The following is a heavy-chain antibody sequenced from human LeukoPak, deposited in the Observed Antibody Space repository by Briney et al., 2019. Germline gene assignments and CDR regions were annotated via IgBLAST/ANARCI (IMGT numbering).Heavy chain of an antibody. D-gene: IGHD5-12*01. CDR3: ARGRYSGYDSLDY. J-gene: IGHJ4*02. CDR2: IIDRGDGT. V-gene: IGHV3-23*01. CDR1: GFTFSSYA. Sequence: GGSLRLSCAASGFTFSSYAMGWVRQVPGKGLEWISNIIDRGDGTYYADSVKGRFTISRDNAKNSLYLQMNSLRAEDTAVYYCARGRYSGYDSLDYWGQGTLVTVSS.